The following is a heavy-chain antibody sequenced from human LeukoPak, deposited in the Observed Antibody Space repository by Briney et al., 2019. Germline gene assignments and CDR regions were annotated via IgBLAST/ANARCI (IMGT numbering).Heavy chain of an antibody. CDR2: IYYSGST. CDR3: ARDTGTAAAASGYYYYGMDV. D-gene: IGHD6-13*01. CDR1: GGSISSYY. Sequence: SETLSLTWTVSGGSISSYYWSWIRQPPGKGLEWIGDIYYSGSTNYNPSLERRVTMSLDTSKNQFSLKLKSVTAADTAVYYCARDTGTAAAASGYYYYGMDVWGQGTTVTVSS. J-gene: IGHJ6*02. V-gene: IGHV4-59*01.